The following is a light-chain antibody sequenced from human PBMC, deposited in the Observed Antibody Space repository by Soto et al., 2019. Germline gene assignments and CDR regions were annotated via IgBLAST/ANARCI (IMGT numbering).Light chain of an antibody. CDR1: SSDVGGYNY. V-gene: IGLV2-14*01. CDR2: DVT. J-gene: IGLJ2*01. Sequence: QSVLTQPASVSGSPGQSIIISCTGTSSDVGGYNYVSWYQQHPGKAPKLMIYDVTSRPSGVSNRFSGFKSGNTASLTISGLQAEDEANYYCSSYTSSSTLVFGGGTQLTVL. CDR3: SSYTSSSTLV.